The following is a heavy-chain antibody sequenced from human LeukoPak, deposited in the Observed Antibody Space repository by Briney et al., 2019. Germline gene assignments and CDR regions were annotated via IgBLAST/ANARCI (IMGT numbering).Heavy chain of an antibody. CDR3: ATGSMIVVVITQADLSDAFDI. CDR2: FDPEDGET. CDR1: GYTLTELS. D-gene: IGHD3-22*01. J-gene: IGHJ3*02. Sequence: ASVKVSCKVSGYTLTELSMHWVRQAPGKGLEWMGGFDPEDGETIYAQKFQGRVTMTEDTSTDTAYMELSSMRSEDTAVYYCATGSMIVVVITQADLSDAFDIWGQGTMVTVSS. V-gene: IGHV1-24*01.